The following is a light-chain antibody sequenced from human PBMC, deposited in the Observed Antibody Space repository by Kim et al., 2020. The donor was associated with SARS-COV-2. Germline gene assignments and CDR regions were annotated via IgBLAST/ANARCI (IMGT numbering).Light chain of an antibody. J-gene: IGKJ2*01. CDR1: QCISTW. CDR3: QQYKSVSNT. V-gene: IGKV1-5*01. Sequence: SASVVDTVPSTCRASQCISTWLAWYQQKPGKAPKLLIYDASSLEYGVPSRFSGSGSGTEFTLTISGLQPDDFATYYCQQYKSVSNTFGQGTKLEI. CDR2: DAS.